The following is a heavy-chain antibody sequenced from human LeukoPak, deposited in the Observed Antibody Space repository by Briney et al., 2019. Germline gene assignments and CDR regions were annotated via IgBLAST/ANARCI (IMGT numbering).Heavy chain of an antibody. V-gene: IGHV3-53*01. CDR3: ARGSWLPRAEQYYFDY. Sequence: PGGSLRLSCAASGFTVSSNYMSWVRQAPGKGLEWVSVIYSGGSTYYADSVKGRFTISRDNSKNTLYLQMNSLRAEDTAVYYCARGSWLPRAEQYYFDYWGQGTLATVSS. CDR2: IYSGGST. J-gene: IGHJ4*02. D-gene: IGHD5-24*01. CDR1: GFTVSSNY.